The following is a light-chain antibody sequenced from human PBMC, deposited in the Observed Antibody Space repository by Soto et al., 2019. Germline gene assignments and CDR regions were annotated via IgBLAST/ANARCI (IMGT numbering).Light chain of an antibody. CDR2: GAS. Sequence: EIVLTQSPGTLSLSPGERATLSCRARQSISNSYLAWYEQKPGQAPRLLIYGASSRATGIPARFSGSGSGTEFTLTISSLQSEEFAVYYCQQYNNWPRTFGQGTKVDIK. CDR1: QSISNSY. J-gene: IGKJ1*01. V-gene: IGKV3-15*01. CDR3: QQYNNWPRT.